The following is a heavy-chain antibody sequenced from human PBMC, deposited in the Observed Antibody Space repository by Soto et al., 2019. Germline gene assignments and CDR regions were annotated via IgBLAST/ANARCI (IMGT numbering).Heavy chain of an antibody. CDR2: MNPGSGKT. CDR1: GYTFINYD. J-gene: IGHJ5*02. D-gene: IGHD3-16*01. V-gene: IGHV1-8*02. Sequence: ASVKVSCKASGYTFINYDISWLRQSTGQGLEWMGWMNPGSGKTGYANKFQGRVTMTRDASTSTAHLELSSLTSEDTAVYYCARMASFGTLNWFDPWGQGTLVTVSS. CDR3: ARMASFGTLNWFDP.